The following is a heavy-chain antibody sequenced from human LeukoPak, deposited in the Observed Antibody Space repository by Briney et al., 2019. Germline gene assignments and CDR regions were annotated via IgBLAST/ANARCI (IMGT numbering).Heavy chain of an antibody. J-gene: IGHJ4*02. V-gene: IGHV3-7*01. CDR1: RFTFSNYW. Sequence: VGALRLSCAASRFTFSNYWMSWVRQAPGKGLEWVANIKQEGSETHYVDSVKGRFTISRDNAKNSLSLQMNSLRAEDTAVYYCARQRGSGCLDYWGQGTLVTVSS. D-gene: IGHD6-19*01. CDR2: IKQEGSET. CDR3: ARQRGSGCLDY.